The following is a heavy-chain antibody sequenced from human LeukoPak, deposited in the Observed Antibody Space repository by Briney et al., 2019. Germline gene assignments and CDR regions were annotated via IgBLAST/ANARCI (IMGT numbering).Heavy chain of an antibody. Sequence: GGSLRLSCAASGFTFSSYAMSWVRQAPGKGLEWVSAISGSGGSTYYADSVKGRFTISRDNSKNTLYLQMNSLRAEDTAVYYCAKSSNYYDSSGYLGYWGQGTLVTVSS. CDR3: AKSSNYYDSSGYLGY. J-gene: IGHJ4*02. V-gene: IGHV3-23*01. CDR1: GFTFSSYA. D-gene: IGHD3-22*01. CDR2: ISGSGGST.